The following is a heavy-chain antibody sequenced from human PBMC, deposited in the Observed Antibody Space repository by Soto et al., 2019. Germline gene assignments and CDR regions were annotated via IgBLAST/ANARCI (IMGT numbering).Heavy chain of an antibody. CDR1: GFTFSSYG. CDR3: ARYETIFADYYDSSGDRYY. D-gene: IGHD3-22*01. V-gene: IGHV3-33*01. J-gene: IGHJ4*02. CDR2: IWYDGSNK. Sequence: GGSLRLSCAASGFTFSSYGMHWVRQAPGKGLEWVAVIWYDGSNKYYADSVKGRFTISRDNSKNTLYLQMNSLRAEDTAVYYCARYETIFADYYDSSGDRYYWGQGTLVTISS.